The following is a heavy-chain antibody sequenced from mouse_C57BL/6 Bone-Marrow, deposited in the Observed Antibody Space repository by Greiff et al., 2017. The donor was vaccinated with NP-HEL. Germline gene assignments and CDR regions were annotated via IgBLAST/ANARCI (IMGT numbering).Heavy chain of an antibody. V-gene: IGHV1-59*01. CDR3: ARTRGFWDY. CDR1: GYTFTSYW. CDR2: IDPSDSYT. J-gene: IGHJ2*01. Sequence: QVQLQQPGAELVRPGTSVKLSCKAFGYTFTSYWMHWVKQRPGQGLEWIGVIDPSDSYTNYNQKFKGKATLTVDTSSSTAYMQLSSLTSEDSAVYYCARTRGFWDYWGQGTTLTVSS.